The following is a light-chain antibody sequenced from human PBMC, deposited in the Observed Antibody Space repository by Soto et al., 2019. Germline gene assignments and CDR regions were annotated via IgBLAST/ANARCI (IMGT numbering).Light chain of an antibody. V-gene: IGLV2-8*01. CDR3: SSYAGSNNGV. Sequence: QSALTQPPSASGSPGQSVTISCTGTSSDVGDYNYVSWYQQHPGKAPKLLIYEVTERPSGVPDRFSGSKSGNTASLTVSGLQADDEADYYCSSYAGSNNGVFGGGTKVTVL. J-gene: IGLJ3*02. CDR1: SSDVGDYNY. CDR2: EVT.